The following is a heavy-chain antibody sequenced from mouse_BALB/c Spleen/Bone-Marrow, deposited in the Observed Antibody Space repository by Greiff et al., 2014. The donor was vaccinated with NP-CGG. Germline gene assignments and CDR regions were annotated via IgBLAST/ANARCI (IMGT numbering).Heavy chain of an antibody. Sequence: VQLQQSGAELVKPGASVKLSCTASGFNIKDTYMHWVKQRPEQGLEWIGRIDPANGNTKYDPKFQGKATITADTSSNTAYLQLSSLTSEYTAVYYCASYYYGSSSFAYWGQGTLVTVSA. V-gene: IGHV14-3*02. CDR1: GFNIKDTY. J-gene: IGHJ3*01. CDR3: ASYYYGSSSFAY. D-gene: IGHD1-1*01. CDR2: IDPANGNT.